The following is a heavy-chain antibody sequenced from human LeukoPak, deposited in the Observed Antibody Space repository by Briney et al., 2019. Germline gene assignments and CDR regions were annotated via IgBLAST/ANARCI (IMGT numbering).Heavy chain of an antibody. CDR1: GDSISSSSYY. J-gene: IGHJ4*02. CDR2: IYYTGYT. Sequence: SETLSLTCPVSGDSISSSSYYWGWIRQPPGTGLEWIGSIYYTGYTYDNPSLRSRITMSVDTSKNQFSLKLSSVTAADTAVYYCARVGVAGTQPTFDYWGQGTLVTVSS. D-gene: IGHD6-19*01. V-gene: IGHV4-39*07. CDR3: ARVGVAGTQPTFDY.